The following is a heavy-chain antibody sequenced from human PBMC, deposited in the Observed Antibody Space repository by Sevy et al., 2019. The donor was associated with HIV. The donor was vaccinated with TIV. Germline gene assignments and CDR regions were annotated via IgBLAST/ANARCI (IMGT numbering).Heavy chain of an antibody. V-gene: IGHV5-51*01. CDR1: GYIFSTYW. CDR2: IYPGDPDT. CDR3: ARHVYCSSDTCYSPGYYYGMDV. D-gene: IGHD2-15*01. Sequence: GESLKISCKGSGYIFSTYWISWVRQMPGKGLEWMGVIYPGDPDTRYSPSFQGQVTISADKSISTAYLQWSSLRASDTAIYYCARHVYCSSDTCYSPGYYYGMDVWGQGTTVTVSS. J-gene: IGHJ6*02.